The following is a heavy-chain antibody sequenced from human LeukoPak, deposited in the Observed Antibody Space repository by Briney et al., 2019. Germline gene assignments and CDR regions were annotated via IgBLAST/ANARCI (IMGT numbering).Heavy chain of an antibody. CDR1: GYTFTSYD. J-gene: IGHJ5*02. Sequence: ASVKVSCKASGYTFTSYDINWVRQATGQGLEWMGWMNPNSGNTGYAQKFQGRVTMTRNTSMSTAYMELSSLRSEDTAVYYCARINCSSTRCYAEDNWFDPWGQGTLVTVSS. CDR2: MNPNSGNT. CDR3: ARINCSSTRCYAEDNWFDP. V-gene: IGHV1-8*01. D-gene: IGHD2-2*01.